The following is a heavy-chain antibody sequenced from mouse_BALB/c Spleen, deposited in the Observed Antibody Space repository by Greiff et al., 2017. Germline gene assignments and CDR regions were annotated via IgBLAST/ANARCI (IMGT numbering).Heavy chain of an antibody. J-gene: IGHJ4*01. CDR3: ARSYRYDGEYYAMDY. D-gene: IGHD2-14*01. Sequence: VQLVESGPELKKPGETVKISCKASGYTFTNYEMNWVKQAPGKGLKWMGWINTYTGEPTYADDFKGRFAFSLETSASTAYLQINNLKNEDTATYFCARSYRYDGEYYAMDYWGQGTSVTVSA. CDR1: GYTFTNYE. CDR2: INTYTGEP. V-gene: IGHV9-3-1*01.